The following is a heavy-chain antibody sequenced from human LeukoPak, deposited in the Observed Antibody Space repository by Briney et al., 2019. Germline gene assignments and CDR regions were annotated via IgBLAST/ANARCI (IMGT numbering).Heavy chain of an antibody. CDR3: ARAYCGGDCSGVDY. J-gene: IGHJ4*02. CDR2: ISSSSSYI. D-gene: IGHD2-21*02. Sequence: GGSLRLSCAASGFTFSSYSMNWVRQAPGKGLKWVSSISSSSSYIYYADSVKGRFTISRDNAKNSLYLQMNSLRAEDTAVYYCARAYCGGDCSGVDYWGQGTLVTVSS. V-gene: IGHV3-21*01. CDR1: GFTFSSYS.